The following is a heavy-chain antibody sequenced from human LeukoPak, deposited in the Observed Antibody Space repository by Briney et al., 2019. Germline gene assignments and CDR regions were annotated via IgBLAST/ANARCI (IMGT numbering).Heavy chain of an antibody. CDR2: IYAGDSDT. J-gene: IGHJ4*02. Sequence: GESLQISFEGSGYSFSSYWIGWVRQLPGKGLEWMGIIYAGDSDTRYSPSFQGQITISVDKSISTACLQWSSLKASDTAMYYCARHPLGYNYGYIDYWGQGTLVTVSS. D-gene: IGHD5-18*01. CDR1: GYSFSSYW. V-gene: IGHV5-51*01. CDR3: ARHPLGYNYGYIDY.